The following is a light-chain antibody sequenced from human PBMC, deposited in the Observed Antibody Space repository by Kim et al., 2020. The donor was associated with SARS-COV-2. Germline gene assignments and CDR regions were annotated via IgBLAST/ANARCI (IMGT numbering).Light chain of an antibody. Sequence: GETATRTGRESQSSSSYLAWYQKKAGEARRLRNYDATSRASGAQARFSGSGWGKYFTITISRLEPEDFADYYCQQRSTSPITFGQGTKVDIK. CDR2: DAT. CDR1: QSSSSY. J-gene: IGKJ1*01. CDR3: QQRSTSPIT. V-gene: IGKV3D-20*02.